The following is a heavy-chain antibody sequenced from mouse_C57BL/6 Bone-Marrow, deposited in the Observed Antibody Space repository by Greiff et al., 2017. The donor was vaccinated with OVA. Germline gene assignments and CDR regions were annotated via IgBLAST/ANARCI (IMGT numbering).Heavy chain of an antibody. CDR2: IRNKANGYTT. J-gene: IGHJ4*01. CDR3: ARPFITTVVATDYAMDY. CDR1: GFTFTDYY. D-gene: IGHD1-1*01. Sequence: EVMLVESGGGLVQPGGSLSLSCAASGFTFTDYYMSWVRQPPGKALEWLGFIRNKANGYTTEYSASVKGRFTISRDNSQSILYLQMNALRAEDSATYYCARPFITTVVATDYAMDYWGQGTSVTVSS. V-gene: IGHV7-3*01.